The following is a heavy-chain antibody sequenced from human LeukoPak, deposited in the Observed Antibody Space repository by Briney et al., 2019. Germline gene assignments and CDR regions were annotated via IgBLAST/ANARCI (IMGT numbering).Heavy chain of an antibody. CDR3: AREESSSIGY. J-gene: IGHJ4*02. CDR1: GGSISSYY. D-gene: IGHD2-2*01. V-gene: IGHV4-4*09. CDR2: IYTSGST. Sequence: SEPLSLTGTVPGGSISSYYWGWIRKPPGKGLEWIGYIYTSGSTNYNPSLKSRVTISVDTSKNQFSLKLSSVTAADTAVYYCAREESSSIGYWGQGTLVTVSS.